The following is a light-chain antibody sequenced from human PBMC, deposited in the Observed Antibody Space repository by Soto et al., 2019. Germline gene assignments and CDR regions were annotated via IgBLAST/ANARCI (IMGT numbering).Light chain of an antibody. J-gene: IGKJ5*01. Sequence: IVLTQSPATLSLSPGERATLSCRASESVSSNLAWYQQRPGQAPRLVIYGASTRATGIPARFSGGGSGTEFTLTISSLQSEDFAVYYCQQYNSWPPITFGQGTRLEIK. CDR1: ESVSSN. V-gene: IGKV3-15*01. CDR3: QQYNSWPPIT. CDR2: GAS.